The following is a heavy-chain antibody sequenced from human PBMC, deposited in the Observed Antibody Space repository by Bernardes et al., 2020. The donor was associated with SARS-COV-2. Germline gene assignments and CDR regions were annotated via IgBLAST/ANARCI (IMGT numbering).Heavy chain of an antibody. D-gene: IGHD6-13*01. V-gene: IGHV1-24*01. Sequence: ASVKVSCKVSGYTHTELSMHWVRQAPGKGLEWMGGFDPEDGETIYAQKVQGRVTMTEDTSTDTAYMELSSLRSEDTAVYYCATDFAAAGTPSMFYYYYSMDVWGQGTTVTVSS. CDR1: GYTHTELS. CDR3: ATDFAAAGTPSMFYYYYSMDV. CDR2: FDPEDGET. J-gene: IGHJ6*02.